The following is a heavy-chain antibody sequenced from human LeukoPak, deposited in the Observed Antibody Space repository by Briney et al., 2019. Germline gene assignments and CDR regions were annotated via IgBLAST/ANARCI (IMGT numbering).Heavy chain of an antibody. D-gene: IGHD1/OR15-1a*01. CDR1: GFTFSSYW. J-gene: IGHJ4*02. V-gene: IGHV3-7*01. CDR3: ARDPNKFDY. Sequence: PGGSLGLSCAASGFTFSSYWMSWVRQAPGKGLEWVANIKQDGSEKSYVDSVKGRFTISRDNAKNSLYLQMNSLIAEDTAVYYCARDPNKFDYWGQGTLVTVSS. CDR2: IKQDGSEK.